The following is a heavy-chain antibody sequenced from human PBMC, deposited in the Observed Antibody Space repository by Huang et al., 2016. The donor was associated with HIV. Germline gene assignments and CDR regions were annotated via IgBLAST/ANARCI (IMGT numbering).Heavy chain of an antibody. D-gene: IGHD1-1*01. CDR3: ARERMMSWLDDHDAFDI. CDR1: GGSFSGYY. V-gene: IGHV4-34*01. CDR2: INHSGSN. J-gene: IGHJ3*02. Sequence: QVQLQQWGAGLLKPSETLSLPCAVYGGSFSGYYWSWIRQSPGKGLEGIGEINHSGSNNYNPSLKSGLTIAVETAKNQFSLKLSSVTAADTAVYYCARERMMSWLDDHDAFDIWGQGTMVTVSS.